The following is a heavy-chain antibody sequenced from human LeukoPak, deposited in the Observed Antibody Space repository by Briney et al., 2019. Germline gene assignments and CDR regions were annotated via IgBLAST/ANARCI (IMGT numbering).Heavy chain of an antibody. V-gene: IGHV1-8*03. CDR3: ARRRYGSWYCDY. D-gene: IGHD4-17*01. Sequence: ASVKVSCKASGYTFTSYDINWVRQATGQGLEWMGWMNPNSGNTGYAQKFQGRVTITRNTSISTAYMELSSLRSEDTAVYYCARRRYGSWYCDYWGQGTLVTVSS. CDR1: GYTFTSYD. J-gene: IGHJ4*02. CDR2: MNPNSGNT.